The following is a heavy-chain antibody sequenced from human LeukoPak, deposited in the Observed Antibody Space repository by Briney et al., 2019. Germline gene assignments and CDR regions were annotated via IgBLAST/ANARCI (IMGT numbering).Heavy chain of an antibody. CDR1: GYTFTSYG. CDR3: ARGPSSGYSSSWYFDY. D-gene: IGHD6-13*01. CDR2: ISAYNGNT. J-gene: IGHJ4*02. Sequence: ASVKVSCKASGYTFTSYGISWVRQAPGQGLEWMGWISAYNGNTNYAQKLQGRVTMTTDTSTSTAYMELRSLRSDDTAVYYCARGPSSGYSSSWYFDYWGQGTLVTVSS. V-gene: IGHV1-18*01.